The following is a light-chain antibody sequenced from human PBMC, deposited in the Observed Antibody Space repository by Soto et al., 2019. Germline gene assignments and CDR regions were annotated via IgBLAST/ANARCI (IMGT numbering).Light chain of an antibody. Sequence: EIVLTQSPGTLSLSPGERATLSCRASQSVSSSYLAWYQQKPGQAPRLLIYGASTRATGIPDRFSGSGSGTDFTLTISRLEPEDFAVYYCQLYYNSLYTFGQGTNLDIK. J-gene: IGKJ2*01. V-gene: IGKV3-20*01. CDR3: QLYYNSLYT. CDR2: GAS. CDR1: QSVSSSY.